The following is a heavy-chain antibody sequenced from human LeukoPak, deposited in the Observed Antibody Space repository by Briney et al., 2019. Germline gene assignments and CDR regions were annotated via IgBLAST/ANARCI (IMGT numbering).Heavy chain of an antibody. J-gene: IGHJ6*02. CDR3: ARGGTKQSGFYYYYYGMDV. D-gene: IGHD5-12*01. V-gene: IGHV1-8*01. CDR1: GYTFTSYD. CDR2: MNPNSGNT. Sequence: ASVKVSCKASGYTFTSYDINWVRQATGQGLEWMGWMNPNSGNTGYAQKFQGRVTMTRNTSISTAYMELSSLRSEDTAVYYCARGGTKQSGFYYYYYGMDVWGQGTTVTVSS.